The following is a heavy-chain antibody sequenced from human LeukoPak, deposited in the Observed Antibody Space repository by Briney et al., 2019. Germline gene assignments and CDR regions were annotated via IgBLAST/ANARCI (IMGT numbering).Heavy chain of an antibody. CDR3: VSSWYRAFDI. CDR1: GDSVPSNDAA. J-gene: IGHJ3*02. Sequence: SSQTLSLTCAISGDSVPSNDAAWNWIRQSPSRGLEWLGRTYYRSKWYNDYAVFVKSRITINPDTSKNQFSLHLDSVTPEDTAVYYCVSSWYRAFDIWGQGTMVTVSS. D-gene: IGHD6-13*01. CDR2: TYYRSKWYN. V-gene: IGHV6-1*01.